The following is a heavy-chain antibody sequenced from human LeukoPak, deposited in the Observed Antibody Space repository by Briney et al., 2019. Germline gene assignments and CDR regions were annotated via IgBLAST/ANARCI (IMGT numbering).Heavy chain of an antibody. Sequence: GASVEVSCKASGYTFTSYGISWVRQAPGQGLEWMGWISAYNGDTNYAQKLQGRVTMTRDTSTSTVYMELSSLRSEDTAVYYCARGGAPSIAAAGKDFDYWGQGTLVTVSS. D-gene: IGHD6-13*01. CDR2: ISAYNGDT. J-gene: IGHJ4*02. V-gene: IGHV1-18*01. CDR1: GYTFTSYG. CDR3: ARGGAPSIAAAGKDFDY.